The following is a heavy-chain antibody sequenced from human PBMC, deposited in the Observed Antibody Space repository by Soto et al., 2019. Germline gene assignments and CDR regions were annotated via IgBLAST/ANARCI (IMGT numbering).Heavy chain of an antibody. CDR3: ARGGKRTRHHGYSYVVNWFDP. Sequence: SETLSLTCAVYGGSFSGYYWSWIRQPPGKGLEWIGEINHSGSTNYNPSLKSRVTISVDTSKNQFSLKLSSVTAADTAVYYCARGGKRTRHHGYSYVVNWFDPWGQGTLVTVSS. CDR1: GGSFSGYY. V-gene: IGHV4-34*01. J-gene: IGHJ5*02. D-gene: IGHD5-18*01. CDR2: INHSGST.